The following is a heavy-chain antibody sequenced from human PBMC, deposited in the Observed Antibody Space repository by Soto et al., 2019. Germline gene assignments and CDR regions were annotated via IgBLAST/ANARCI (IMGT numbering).Heavy chain of an antibody. D-gene: IGHD5-18*01. J-gene: IGHJ4*02. CDR1: GYTFTSYA. Sequence: QVQLVQSGAEEKKPGASVKVSCKASGYTFTSYAMHWVRQAPGQRLEWMGWINAGNGNTKYSQKFQGRVTITRDTSGSTAYMELSSLRSEDTAVYYCARDVGYSYGDYWGQGTLVTVSS. V-gene: IGHV1-3*05. CDR3: ARDVGYSYGDY. CDR2: INAGNGNT.